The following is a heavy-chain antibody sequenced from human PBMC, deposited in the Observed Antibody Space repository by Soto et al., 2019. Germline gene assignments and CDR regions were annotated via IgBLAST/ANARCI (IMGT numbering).Heavy chain of an antibody. J-gene: IGHJ5*02. V-gene: IGHV4-39*01. CDR3: ARRSITIFGVVINRWFDP. Sequence: SETLSLTCTVSGGSISSSSYYWGLIRQPPGKGLEWIGSIYYSGSTYYNPSLKSRVTISVDTSKNQFSLKLSSVTAADTAVYYCARRSITIFGVVINRWFDPWGQGTLVTVSS. CDR1: GGSISSSSYY. CDR2: IYYSGST. D-gene: IGHD3-3*01.